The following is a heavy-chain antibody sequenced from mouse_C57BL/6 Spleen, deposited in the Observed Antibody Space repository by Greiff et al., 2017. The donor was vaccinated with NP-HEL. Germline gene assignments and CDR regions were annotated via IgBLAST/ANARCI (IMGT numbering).Heavy chain of an antibody. D-gene: IGHD1-1*01. V-gene: IGHV14-4*01. J-gene: IGHJ2*01. CDR3: TTTVVGDDY. CDR1: GFNIKDDY. Sequence: EVKVEESGAELVRPGASVKLSCTASGFNIKDDYMHWVKQRPEQGLEWIGWIDPENGDTEYASKFQGKATITADTSSNTAYLQLSSLTSEDTAVYYCTTTVVGDDYWGQGTTLTVSS. CDR2: IDPENGDT.